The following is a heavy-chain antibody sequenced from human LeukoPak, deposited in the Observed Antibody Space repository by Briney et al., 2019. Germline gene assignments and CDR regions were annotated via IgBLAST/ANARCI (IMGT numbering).Heavy chain of an antibody. D-gene: IGHD3-16*01. CDR2: IYHSGST. CDR1: GASIRSSGHS. J-gene: IGHJ4*02. CDR3: ARVGVWGSSYYFDY. V-gene: IGHV4-39*07. Sequence: SETLSLTCSVSGASIRSSGHSWGWIRQPPGKGLEWIGSIYHSGSTYYNPSLKSRVTISVDTSKNQFSLKLSSVTAADTAVYYCARVGVWGSSYYFDYWGQGTLVTVSS.